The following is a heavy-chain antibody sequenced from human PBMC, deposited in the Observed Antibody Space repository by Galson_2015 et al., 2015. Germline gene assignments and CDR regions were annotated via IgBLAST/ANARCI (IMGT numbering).Heavy chain of an antibody. V-gene: IGHV3-21*01. CDR3: ARDPEVGPTTDLAH. J-gene: IGHJ4*02. Sequence: SLRLSCAASGFIFSDYSLTWVRQAPGKGLEWVSSISDSSSDIYYADSVKGRFAISRDNAKKSLYLQMNSLRVEDTAIYYCARDPEVGPTTDLAHWGQGTLVTVSS. CDR1: GFIFSDYS. CDR2: ISDSSSDI. D-gene: IGHD1-26*01.